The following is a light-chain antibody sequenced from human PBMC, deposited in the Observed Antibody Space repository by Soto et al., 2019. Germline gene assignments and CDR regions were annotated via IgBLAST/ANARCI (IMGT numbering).Light chain of an antibody. CDR1: ESVNDY. CDR2: GAS. CDR3: QHRGRWPRT. J-gene: IGKJ2*01. Sequence: EIVLTQSPATLSLSPGERATLSCSASESVNDYLAWYQQKPGQAPRLIIYGASNRATGIPVRFSGSGSGTDFTLTISSLETEDFAVYYCQHRGRWPRTFGQGTKLEI. V-gene: IGKV3-11*01.